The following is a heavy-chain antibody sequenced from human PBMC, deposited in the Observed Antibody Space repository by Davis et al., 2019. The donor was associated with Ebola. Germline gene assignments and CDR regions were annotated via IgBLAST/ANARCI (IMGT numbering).Heavy chain of an antibody. D-gene: IGHD4-17*01. CDR2: IHGGGYGT. Sequence: PGGSLRLSCAASGFTFSDHAMTWVRQAPGKGLEWVSCIHGGGYGTFHSDSVKGRFTISRDNSKNTLYLQMNSLRAEDTAVYYCAKAWEYYGDYPTLATQDYWGQGTLVTVSS. J-gene: IGHJ4*02. V-gene: IGHV3-23*01. CDR1: GFTFSDHA. CDR3: AKAWEYYGDYPTLATQDY.